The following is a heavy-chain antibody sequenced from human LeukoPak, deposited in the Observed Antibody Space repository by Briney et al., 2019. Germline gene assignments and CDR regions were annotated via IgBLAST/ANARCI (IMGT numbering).Heavy chain of an antibody. CDR3: ARVEYSSGWAKFDY. J-gene: IGHJ4*02. V-gene: IGHV3-66*01. D-gene: IGHD6-19*01. Sequence: GGSLRLSCAASGFTVSSNYMSWVRQAPGKGPEWVSVLYSGGSTNYADSVKARFTISRDNSKNTLYLQMNSLRVEDTAVYYCARVEYSSGWAKFDYWGQGTLVTVSS. CDR1: GFTVSSNY. CDR2: LYSGGST.